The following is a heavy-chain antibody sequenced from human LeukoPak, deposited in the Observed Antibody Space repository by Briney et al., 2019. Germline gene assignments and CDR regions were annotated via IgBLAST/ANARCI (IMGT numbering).Heavy chain of an antibody. CDR1: GGSISSGGYY. CDR2: IYHSGST. D-gene: IGHD3-22*01. J-gene: IGHJ3*02. CDR3: ARVVGYYDSSGYPEAFDI. V-gene: IGHV4-30-2*01. Sequence: SETLSLTYTVSGGSISSGGYYWSWIRQPPGKGLEWIGYIYHSGSTYYNPSLKSRVTISVDRSKDQFSLKLSSVTAADTAVYYCARVVGYYDSSGYPEAFDIWGQGTMVTVSS.